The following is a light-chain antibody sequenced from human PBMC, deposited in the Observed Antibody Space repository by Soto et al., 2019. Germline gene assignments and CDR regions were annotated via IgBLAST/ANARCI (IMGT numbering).Light chain of an antibody. CDR3: QQRNNWVT. CDR1: QNINSY. V-gene: IGKV3-11*01. J-gene: IGKJ4*01. Sequence: EIVLTQSPATLSLSPGERATLSCRASQNINSYLAWYQQKPGQAPRLLIYDAFNRATGIPARFSGSGSGTDFVLTISSLEPEDFGVYYCQQRNNWVTFGGGTTVEIK. CDR2: DAF.